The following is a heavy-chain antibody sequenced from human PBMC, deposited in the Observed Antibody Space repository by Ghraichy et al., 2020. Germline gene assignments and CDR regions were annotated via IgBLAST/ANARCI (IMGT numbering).Heavy chain of an antibody. CDR1: GGSFSGYY. Sequence: LSLTCAVYGGSFSGYYWSWIRQPPGKGLEWIGEINHSGSTNYNPSLKSRVTISVDTSKNQFSLKLSSVTAADTAVYYCATSQLRYFDWLSGVEYFQHWGQGTLVTVSS. D-gene: IGHD3-9*01. J-gene: IGHJ1*01. CDR2: INHSGST. V-gene: IGHV4-34*01. CDR3: ATSQLRYFDWLSGVEYFQH.